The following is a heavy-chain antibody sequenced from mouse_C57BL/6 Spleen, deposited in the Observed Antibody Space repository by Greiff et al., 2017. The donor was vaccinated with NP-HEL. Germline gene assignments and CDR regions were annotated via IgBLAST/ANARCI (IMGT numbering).Heavy chain of an antibody. CDR2: INPSSGYT. V-gene: IGHV1-4*01. CDR1: GYTFTSYT. Sequence: QVQLKESGAELARPGASVKMSCKASGYTFTSYTMHWVKQRPGQGLEWIGYINPSSGYTKYNQKFKDKATLTADKSSSTAYMQLSSLTSEDSAVYYCATGIYYGYDVVFDYWGQGTTLTVSS. CDR3: ATGIYYGYDVVFDY. D-gene: IGHD2-2*01. J-gene: IGHJ2*01.